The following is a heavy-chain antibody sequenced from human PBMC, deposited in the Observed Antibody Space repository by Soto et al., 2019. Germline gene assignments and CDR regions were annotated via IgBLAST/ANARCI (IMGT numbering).Heavy chain of an antibody. CDR2: ISSSGNYI. CDR1: GFTFSGCH. J-gene: IGHJ4*02. D-gene: IGHD4-17*01. Sequence: EVQVVESGGGLVKPGGSLRLSCAASGFTFSGCHLNWVRQAPGKRLEWVSSISSSGNYIYYADSVKGRFTISRDNANNSLYLQMNSLRAEDTAVYYCASTDTVTEADYWGQGTLVTVSS. CDR3: ASTDTVTEADY. V-gene: IGHV3-21*01.